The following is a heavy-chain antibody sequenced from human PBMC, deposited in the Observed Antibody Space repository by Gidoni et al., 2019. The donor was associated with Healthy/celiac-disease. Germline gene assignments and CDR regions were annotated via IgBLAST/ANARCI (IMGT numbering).Heavy chain of an antibody. V-gene: IGHV3-9*01. CDR3: AKATSFSGYDWWLFDY. CDR2: ISWNSGSI. J-gene: IGHJ4*02. D-gene: IGHD5-12*01. CDR1: GFTFDAYA. Sequence: EVQLVESGGGLVQPGRSLRLSCAASGFTFDAYAMHWVRQAPGKGLEWVSGISWNSGSIGYADSVKGRFTISRDNAKNSLYLQMNSLRAEDTALYYCAKATSFSGYDWWLFDYWGQGTLVTVSS.